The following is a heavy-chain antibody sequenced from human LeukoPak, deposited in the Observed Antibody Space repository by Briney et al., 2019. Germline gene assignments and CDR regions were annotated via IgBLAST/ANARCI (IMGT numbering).Heavy chain of an antibody. V-gene: IGHV3-23*01. J-gene: IGHJ4*02. Sequence: GGSLRLSCAATGFTFSSSAMSWVRRAPGKGLEWVSSISGSGATTYHADSVRGRLTISRDNSKNTLYLQMNSLRAEDTAVYYCAKSAVVRGTTGTFDYWGQGTPVTVSS. D-gene: IGHD3-10*01. CDR1: GFTFSSSA. CDR3: AKSAVVRGTTGTFDY. CDR2: ISGSGATT.